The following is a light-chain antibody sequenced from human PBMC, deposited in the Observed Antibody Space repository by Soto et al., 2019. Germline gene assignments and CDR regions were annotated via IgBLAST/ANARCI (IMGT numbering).Light chain of an antibody. CDR1: SGSIASNY. CDR3: MSHSSTTDRVV. V-gene: IGLV6-57*02. Sequence: NFMLTQPHSVSESPGKTVTISCTGSSGSIASNYVQWYQQRPGSAPTTVIYEDNQRPSGVPDRFSGSIDSSSNSASLTISGLQAEDEADYYCMSHSSTTDRVVFGGGTKLTVL. J-gene: IGLJ2*01. CDR2: EDN.